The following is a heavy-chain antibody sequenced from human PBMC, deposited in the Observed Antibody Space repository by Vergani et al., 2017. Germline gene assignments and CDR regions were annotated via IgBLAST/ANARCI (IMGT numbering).Heavy chain of an antibody. CDR3: ARSRPYCTSGSCPAI. CDR2: IHTGGST. CDR1: GESIRSGSHY. J-gene: IGHJ4*02. Sequence: QVKLQESGPGLLKPSQTLSLTCTVSGESIRSGSHYWSWIRQPAGKGPEGIGHIHTGGSTDLNPSFKSRVSISVDTSKSQFSLKLNSVTVPDTAVYYCARSRPYCTSGSCPAIWGQGTLVTVSS. D-gene: IGHD2-15*01. V-gene: IGHV4-61*02.